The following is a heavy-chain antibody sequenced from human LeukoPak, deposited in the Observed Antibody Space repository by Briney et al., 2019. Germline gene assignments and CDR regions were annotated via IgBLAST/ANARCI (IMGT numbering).Heavy chain of an antibody. J-gene: IGHJ6*03. CDR1: GFTFGSYD. D-gene: IGHD1-26*01. CDR2: IGTAGDT. Sequence: GGSLRLSCAASGFTFGSYDMHWVRQATGKGLEWVSAIGTAGDTYYPGSVKGRFTISRENAKNSLYLQMNSLRAGDTAVYYCARGMSIVGATLDYMDVWGKGTTVTVSS. CDR3: ARGMSIVGATLDYMDV. V-gene: IGHV3-13*01.